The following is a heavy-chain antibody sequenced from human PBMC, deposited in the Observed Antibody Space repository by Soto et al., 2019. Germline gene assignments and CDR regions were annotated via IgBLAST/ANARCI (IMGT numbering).Heavy chain of an antibody. Sequence: ASVKVSCKAPGYTFTGYYMHWVRQAPGQGLEWMGWINPNSGGTNYAQKFQGWVTMTRDTSISTAYMELSRLRSDDTAVYYCARESPSYCTNGVCYPFDYWGQGTLVTVSS. CDR3: ARESPSYCTNGVCYPFDY. V-gene: IGHV1-2*04. CDR1: GYTFTGYY. D-gene: IGHD2-8*01. J-gene: IGHJ4*02. CDR2: INPNSGGT.